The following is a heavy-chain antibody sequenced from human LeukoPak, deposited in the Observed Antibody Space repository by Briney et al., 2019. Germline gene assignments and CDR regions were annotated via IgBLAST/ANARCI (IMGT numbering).Heavy chain of an antibody. CDR3: ASILTGYWWFDP. V-gene: IGHV3-48*03. CDR2: ISSSGSTI. CDR1: GFTVSSKY. Sequence: GGSLRLSCAASGFTVSSKYMSWVRQAPGKGLEWVSYISSSGSTIYYADSVKGRFTISRDSAKNSLSLQMNSLRAEDTAVYYCASILTGYWWFDPWGQGTLVTVSS. J-gene: IGHJ5*02. D-gene: IGHD3-9*01.